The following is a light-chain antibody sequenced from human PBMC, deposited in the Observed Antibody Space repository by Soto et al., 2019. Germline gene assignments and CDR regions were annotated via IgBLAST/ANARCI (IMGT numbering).Light chain of an antibody. CDR1: QSVNSN. Sequence: EIVMMQSPVTLSVSPGERATLSCRASQSVNSNLAWYQQKPGQAPRLLVYGATTRATGIPARFSGSGSGTEFTLTISSLQSEDFAVYYCQQYNDWPPLTFGGGTKVEIK. J-gene: IGKJ4*01. CDR3: QQYNDWPPLT. V-gene: IGKV3-15*01. CDR2: GAT.